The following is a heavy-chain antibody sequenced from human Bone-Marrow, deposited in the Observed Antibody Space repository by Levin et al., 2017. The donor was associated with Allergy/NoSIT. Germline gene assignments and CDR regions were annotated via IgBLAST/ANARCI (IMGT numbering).Heavy chain of an antibody. CDR1: GGSFTSYA. CDR3: AKAGGGYNDGPFVY. Sequence: ASVKVSCKASGGSFTSYAISWVRQAPGQGLEWVGGIIPILGTENYAQKFQGRVTITTDESTSTAYMELSSLRSEDTAVYYCAKAGGGYNDGPFVYWGQGTLLTVSS. CDR2: IIPILGTE. V-gene: IGHV1-69*05. J-gene: IGHJ4*02. D-gene: IGHD5-18*01.